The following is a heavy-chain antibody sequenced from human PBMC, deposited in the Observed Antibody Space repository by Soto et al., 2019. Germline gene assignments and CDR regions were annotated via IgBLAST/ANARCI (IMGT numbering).Heavy chain of an antibody. Sequence: SETLSLTCTVSGDSISSSSCYWGWTRQPPGKGLEWIGSIYYSGSTYYNPSLKSRVTISVDTSKNQFSLKLSSVTAADTAVYYCARHGRPDYGEYELGYWGQGTLVTVYS. CDR1: GDSISSSSCY. CDR3: ARHGRPDYGEYELGY. D-gene: IGHD4-17*01. J-gene: IGHJ4*02. CDR2: IYYSGST. V-gene: IGHV4-39*01.